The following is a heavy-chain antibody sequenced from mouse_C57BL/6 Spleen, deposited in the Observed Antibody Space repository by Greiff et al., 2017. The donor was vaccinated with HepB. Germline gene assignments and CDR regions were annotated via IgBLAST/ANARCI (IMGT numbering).Heavy chain of an antibody. Sequence: QVQLQQPGAELVRPGSSVKLSCKASGYTFTSYWMHWVKQRPIQGLEWIGNIDPSDSETNYNQKFKDKATLTVDKSSSTAYMQLSSLTSEDSAVYYCARREDYYGSSYDDFDCWGQGTTLTVSS. CDR3: ARREDYYGSSYDDFDC. CDR1: GYTFTSYW. CDR2: IDPSDSET. D-gene: IGHD1-1*01. J-gene: IGHJ2*01. V-gene: IGHV1-52*01.